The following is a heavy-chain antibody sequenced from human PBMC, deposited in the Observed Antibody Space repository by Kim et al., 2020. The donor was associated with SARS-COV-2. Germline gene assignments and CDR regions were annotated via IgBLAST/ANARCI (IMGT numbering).Heavy chain of an antibody. J-gene: IGHJ6*03. Sequence: KSRVTISVDTSKNQFSLKLSSVTAADTAVYYCARGIVGAMLYYYYYYMDVWGKGTTVTVSS. D-gene: IGHD1-26*01. CDR3: ARGIVGAMLYYYYYYMDV. V-gene: IGHV4-34*01.